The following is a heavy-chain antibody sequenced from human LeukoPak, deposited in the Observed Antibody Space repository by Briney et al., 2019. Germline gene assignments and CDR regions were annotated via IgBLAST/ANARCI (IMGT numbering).Heavy chain of an antibody. D-gene: IGHD1-26*01. CDR1: GFTFSSYE. V-gene: IGHV3-23*01. CDR2: ISGSGGST. Sequence: GGSLRLSCAASGFTFSSYEMNWVRQAPGKGLEWVSAISGSGGSTYCADSVKGRFTISRDNSKNTLYLQMNSLRAEDTAVYYCAKDRSWELRNNWFDPWGQGTLVTVSS. J-gene: IGHJ5*02. CDR3: AKDRSWELRNNWFDP.